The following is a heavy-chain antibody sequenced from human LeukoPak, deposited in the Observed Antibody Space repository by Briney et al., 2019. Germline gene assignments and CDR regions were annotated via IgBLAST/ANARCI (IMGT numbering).Heavy chain of an antibody. CDR2: MNPNSGNT. CDR1: GYTFTSYD. D-gene: IGHD6-19*01. CDR3: ARYRLLGGWYDY. V-gene: IGHV1-8*01. J-gene: IGHJ4*02. Sequence: ASVKVSCTASGYTFTSYDINWVRQATGQGLEWMGWMNPNSGNTGYAQKFQGRVTMTRNTSISTAYMELSSLRSEDTAVYYCARYRLLGGWYDYWGQGTLVTVSS.